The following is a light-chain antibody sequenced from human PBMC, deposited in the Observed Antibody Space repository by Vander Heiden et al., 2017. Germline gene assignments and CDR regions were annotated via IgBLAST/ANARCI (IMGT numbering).Light chain of an antibody. CDR1: QSLLHSNGYNY. CDR2: LGS. J-gene: IGKJ2*01. Sequence: DIVMTQSPLSLPVTPGEPASISCRSSQSLLHSNGYNYLDWYLQKPGQSPQLLIYLGSNRASGVPDRFSGSGSGTDFTLKISRVEAEDVGVYYCMQALQTQNTSGQGTKLEIK. CDR3: MQALQTQNT. V-gene: IGKV2-28*01.